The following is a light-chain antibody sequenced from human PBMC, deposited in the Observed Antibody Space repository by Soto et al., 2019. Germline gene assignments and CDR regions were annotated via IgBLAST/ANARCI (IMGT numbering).Light chain of an antibody. CDR1: QSVNSK. V-gene: IGKV3D-15*01. Sequence: PGERATLSCRASQSVNSKLAWYQQKPGQSPRLVIYHASTRATGIPARFSGSGSGTEFTLTISSLQSEDFAVYYCQEYNNWPLLTFGQGTKVDIK. CDR3: QEYNNWPLLT. J-gene: IGKJ1*01. CDR2: HAS.